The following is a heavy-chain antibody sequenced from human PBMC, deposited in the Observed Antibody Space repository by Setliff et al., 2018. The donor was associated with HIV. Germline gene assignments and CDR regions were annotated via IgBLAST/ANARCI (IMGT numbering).Heavy chain of an antibody. Sequence: ASVKVSCKVSGYSLTELSIHWVRQAPGEGLEWMGGFDPEDDETVYAEKFQGRVTMTEDTSTDTAYMALSSLRSEDTAIYYCARGHSGNDYWGQGTLVTVSS. CDR2: FDPEDDET. D-gene: IGHD1-1*01. J-gene: IGHJ4*02. V-gene: IGHV1-24*01. CDR3: ARGHSGNDY. CDR1: GYSLTELS.